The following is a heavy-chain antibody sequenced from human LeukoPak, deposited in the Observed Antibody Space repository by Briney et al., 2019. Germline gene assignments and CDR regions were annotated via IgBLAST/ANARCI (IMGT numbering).Heavy chain of an antibody. CDR2: ISYDGSNK. V-gene: IGHV3-30-3*01. Sequence: GGSLRLSCAASGLPFSSYTMNWVRQAPGKGLEWVAVISYDGSNKYYADSVKGRFTISRDNSKNTLYLQMNSLRAEDTAVYYCARALTVTPVWGQGTLVTVSS. D-gene: IGHD4-17*01. CDR3: ARALTVTPV. CDR1: GLPFSSYT. J-gene: IGHJ4*02.